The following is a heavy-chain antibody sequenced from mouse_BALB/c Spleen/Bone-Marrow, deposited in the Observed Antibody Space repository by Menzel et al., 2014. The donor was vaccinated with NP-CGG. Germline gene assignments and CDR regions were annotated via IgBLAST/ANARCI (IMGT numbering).Heavy chain of an antibody. J-gene: IGHJ1*01. CDR2: ISSGGSYT. CDR3: ARGGGYDWYFDV. Sequence: EVMLVESGGGLVKPGGSLKLSCAASGFTFSSYAMSWVRQTPEKRLEWVATISSGGSYTYYPDSAKGRFTISRDNAKNTLYLQMSSLRSEDTAMYYCARGGGYDWYFDVWGAGTTVTVSS. V-gene: IGHV5-9-1*01. CDR1: GFTFSSYA. D-gene: IGHD2-2*01.